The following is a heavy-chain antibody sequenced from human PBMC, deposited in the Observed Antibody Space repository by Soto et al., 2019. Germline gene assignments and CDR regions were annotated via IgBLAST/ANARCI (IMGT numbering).Heavy chain of an antibody. J-gene: IGHJ4*02. CDR2: ISVSGDNI. V-gene: IGHV3-11*04. Sequence: LSLTCTVSGGSISSSSYYWGWIRRAPGRGREWVASISVSGDNIYYGGSMQGRFTISRDNSKRSVFLDLNSLRVEDTAVYYCARDLGLLKSMFDYWGQGTLVTVSS. CDR1: GGSISSSSYY. D-gene: IGHD2-8*01. CDR3: ARDLGLLKSMFDY.